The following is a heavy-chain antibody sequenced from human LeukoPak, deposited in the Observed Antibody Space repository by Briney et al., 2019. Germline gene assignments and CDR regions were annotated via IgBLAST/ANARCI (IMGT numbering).Heavy chain of an antibody. D-gene: IGHD6-19*01. CDR3: ARKYSSAWYQDH. CDR1: GFTFSNYG. Sequence: GGSLSLSCAASGFTFSNYGMHWVRQAPGKGLEWVALIWYDGSSKYYTDSVKGRFTISRDNSNNTLYLQMNSLRAEDTAVYYCARKYSSAWYQDHWGQGTLVTVSS. J-gene: IGHJ4*02. CDR2: IWYDGSSK. V-gene: IGHV3-33*01.